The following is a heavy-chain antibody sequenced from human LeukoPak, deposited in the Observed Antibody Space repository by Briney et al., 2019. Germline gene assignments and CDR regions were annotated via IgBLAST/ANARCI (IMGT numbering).Heavy chain of an antibody. CDR2: INHSGST. CDR3: ARVVPYYDILNGYSTGVGHFDY. Sequence: SETLSLTCAVYGGSFSGYYWSGIRQPPGKGLEWIGEINHSGSTNYNPSLKSRVTISVDRSKNQFSLKLSSVTAADTAVYYCARVVPYYDILNGYSTGVGHFDYWGQGTLVTVSS. J-gene: IGHJ4*02. V-gene: IGHV4-34*01. CDR1: GGSFSGYY. D-gene: IGHD3-9*01.